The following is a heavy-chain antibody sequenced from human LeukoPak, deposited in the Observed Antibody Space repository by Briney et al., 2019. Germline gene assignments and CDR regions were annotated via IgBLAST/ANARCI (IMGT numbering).Heavy chain of an antibody. D-gene: IGHD3-9*01. V-gene: IGHV1-69*13. J-gene: IGHJ4*02. Sequence: SVKVSCKASGGTFSNYAISWVRQAPGQGLEWMGGIIPIFGTANYAQKFQGRVTVTADESTSTAYMELSSLRSEDTAVYYCARDFDWLLAVYWGQGTLVTVSS. CDR1: GGTFSNYA. CDR3: ARDFDWLLAVY. CDR2: IIPIFGTA.